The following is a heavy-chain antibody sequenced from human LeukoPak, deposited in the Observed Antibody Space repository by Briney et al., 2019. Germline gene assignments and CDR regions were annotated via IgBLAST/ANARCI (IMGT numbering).Heavy chain of an antibody. V-gene: IGHV3-23*01. Sequence: GGSLRLSCAVSGITLSNYAMSWVRQAPGKGLEWVAGISGSGGGTNYADSVKGRFTISRDNSKNTLYLQMNNLGVDDTAVYFCAKRGVVIRVILVGFHKEAYYFDSWGQGALVTVSS. J-gene: IGHJ4*02. CDR3: AKRGVVIRVILVGFHKEAYYFDS. CDR2: ISGSGGGT. D-gene: IGHD3-22*01. CDR1: GITLSNYA.